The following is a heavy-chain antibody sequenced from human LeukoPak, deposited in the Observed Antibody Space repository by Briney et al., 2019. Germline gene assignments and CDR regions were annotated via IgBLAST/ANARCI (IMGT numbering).Heavy chain of an antibody. D-gene: IGHD6-13*01. CDR2: ISYDGSNK. CDR3: ASGSSWLWS. Sequence: PGGSLRLSCAASGFTFSSYAMHWVRQAPGKGLEWVAVISYDGSNKYYADSVKGRFTISRDNSKNTLYLQMNSLRAEDTTVYYCASGSSWLWSWGQGTLVTVSS. J-gene: IGHJ4*02. V-gene: IGHV3-30-3*01. CDR1: GFTFSSYA.